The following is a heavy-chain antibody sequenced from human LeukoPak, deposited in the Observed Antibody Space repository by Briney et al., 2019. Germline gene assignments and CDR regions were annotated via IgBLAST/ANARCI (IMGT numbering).Heavy chain of an antibody. J-gene: IGHJ1*01. D-gene: IGHD6-13*01. V-gene: IGHV3-23*01. CDR3: AKSLSRQLVPEYFQH. Sequence: GGSLRLSCAASGFTFSSYAMSWVRQAPGKGLEWVSAISGSGGSTYYADSVKGRFTISRDNSKNTLYLQMNSLRAEDTAVYYCAKSLSRQLVPEYFQHWGQGTLVTVSS. CDR1: GFTFSSYA. CDR2: ISGSGGST.